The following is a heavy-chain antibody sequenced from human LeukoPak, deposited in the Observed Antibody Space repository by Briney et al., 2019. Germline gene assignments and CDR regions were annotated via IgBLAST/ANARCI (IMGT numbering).Heavy chain of an antibody. CDR1: GYTFTSYD. J-gene: IGHJ4*02. V-gene: IGHV1-8*03. D-gene: IGHD2-2*01. Sequence: ASVKVSCKASGYTFTSYDINWVRQATGQGLEWMGWMNPNSGNTGYAQKSQGRVTITRNTSISTAYMELSSLRSEDTAVYYCARVPVYCSSTSCYEGGHFDYWGQGTLVTVSS. CDR3: ARVPVYCSSTSCYEGGHFDY. CDR2: MNPNSGNT.